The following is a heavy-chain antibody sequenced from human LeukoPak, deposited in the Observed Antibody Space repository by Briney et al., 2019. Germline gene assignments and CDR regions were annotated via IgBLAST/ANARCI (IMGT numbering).Heavy chain of an antibody. J-gene: IGHJ3*02. CDR2: IKEDGSEK. CDR3: ASGDAFDI. V-gene: IGHV3-7*01. Sequence: GGSLRLSCAASGFIFRSWMSWVRQAPGEGLEGVANIKEDGSEKCCVASVKGRFTISRDNAKNSLYLQMNSLRAEDTAVYYCASGDAFDIWGQGTLVTVSS. CDR1: GFIFRSW.